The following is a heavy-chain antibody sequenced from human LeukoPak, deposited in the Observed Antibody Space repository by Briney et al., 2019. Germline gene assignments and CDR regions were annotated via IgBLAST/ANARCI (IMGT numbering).Heavy chain of an antibody. V-gene: IGHV4-39*01. CDR1: GGSISDTSDF. D-gene: IGHD3-22*01. Sequence: SETPSLTCTVSGGSISDTSDFWGWIRQPPGKGLEWIGSLYYSDNTYDNPSVSSGNTYYNPSLKGRVTISVDTSKNQFSLKLSSVTAADTAMYYCARRHRSYDSGGHVIDYWGQGTLVTVSS. CDR3: ARRHRSYDSGGHVIDY. CDR2: LYYSDNTYDNPSVSSGNT. J-gene: IGHJ4*02.